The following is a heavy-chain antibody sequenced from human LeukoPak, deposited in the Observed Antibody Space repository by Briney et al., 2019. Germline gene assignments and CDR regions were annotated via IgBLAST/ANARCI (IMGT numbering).Heavy chain of an antibody. Sequence: PGRSLRLSCAASGFTFSSYGMHWVRQAPGKGLEWVAVISYDGSNKYYADSVKGRFTISRDNSKNTLYLQMNSLRAEDTAVYYCAKVKGMFPWGQGTLVTVSS. V-gene: IGHV3-30*18. J-gene: IGHJ5*02. CDR2: ISYDGSNK. CDR3: AKVKGMFP. CDR1: GFTFSSYG. D-gene: IGHD3-10*02.